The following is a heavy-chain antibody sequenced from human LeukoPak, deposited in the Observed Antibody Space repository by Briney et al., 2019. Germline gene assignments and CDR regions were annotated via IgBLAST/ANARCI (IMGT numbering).Heavy chain of an antibody. D-gene: IGHD3-22*01. CDR3: ARADYYDSTIDY. V-gene: IGHV4-59*08. Sequence: TSETLSLTCTVSGGSISSYYWSWIRQPPGKGLEWIGYIYYSGSTNYNPSLKSRVTISVGTCKNQFSLKLSSVTAADTAVYYCARADYYDSTIDYWGQGTLVTVSS. CDR1: GGSISSYY. CDR2: IYYSGST. J-gene: IGHJ4*02.